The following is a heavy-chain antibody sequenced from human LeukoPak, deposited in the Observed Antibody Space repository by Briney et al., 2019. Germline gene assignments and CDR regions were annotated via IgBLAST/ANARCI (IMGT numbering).Heavy chain of an antibody. Sequence: SETLSLTCTVSGGSISSYYWSWIRQPPGKGLEWIGYIYYSGSATYNPSLKSRVTISVDTSKNQYSLKLNSVTAADMAVYYCARVMEGDYGAMDVWGQGTTVTVFS. CDR2: IYYSGSA. CDR3: ARVMEGDYGAMDV. J-gene: IGHJ6*02. CDR1: GGSISSYY. D-gene: IGHD3-3*01. V-gene: IGHV4-59*01.